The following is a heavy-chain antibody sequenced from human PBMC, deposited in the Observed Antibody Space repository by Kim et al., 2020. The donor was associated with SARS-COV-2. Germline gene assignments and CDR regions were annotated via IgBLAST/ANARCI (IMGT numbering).Heavy chain of an antibody. CDR1: GFTFDDYA. D-gene: IGHD5-18*01. CDR2: ISWNSGSI. CDR3: AKDIASGYGGNSRGFDP. Sequence: SLRLSCAASGFTFDDYAMHWVRQAPGKGLEWVSGISWNSGSIGYADSVKGRFTISRDNAKNSLYLQMNSLRAEDTALYYCAKDIASGYGGNSRGFDPWGQGTLVTVSS. J-gene: IGHJ5*02. V-gene: IGHV3-9*01.